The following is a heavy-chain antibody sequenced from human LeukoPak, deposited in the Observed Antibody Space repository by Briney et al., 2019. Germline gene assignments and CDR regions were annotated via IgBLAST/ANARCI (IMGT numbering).Heavy chain of an antibody. CDR1: GYSFTSYD. CDR2: MNPNSGNT. D-gene: IGHD6-13*01. CDR3: ARGLPGQQLAQVDAFDI. J-gene: IGHJ3*02. Sequence: ASVKVSCKASGYSFTSYDINWVRQATGQGLEWMGWMNPNSGNTGYAQKFQGRVTMTRNTSISTASMELSSLRSEDTAVYYCARGLPGQQLAQVDAFDIWGQGTMVTVSS. V-gene: IGHV1-8*01.